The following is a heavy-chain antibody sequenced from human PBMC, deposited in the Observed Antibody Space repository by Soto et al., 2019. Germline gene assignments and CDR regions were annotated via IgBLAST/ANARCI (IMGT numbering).Heavy chain of an antibody. CDR3: ARDDLNQTSSGWYYYYYGMDV. D-gene: IGHD6-19*01. CDR1: GYTFTSYG. Sequence: GASVKVSCKASGYTFTSYGISWVRQAPGQGLEWMGWISAYNGNTNYAQKLQGRVTMTTDTSTSTAYMELRSLRSDDTAVYYCARDDLNQTSSGWYYYYYGMDVWGQGTTVTVSS. J-gene: IGHJ6*02. CDR2: ISAYNGNT. V-gene: IGHV1-18*01.